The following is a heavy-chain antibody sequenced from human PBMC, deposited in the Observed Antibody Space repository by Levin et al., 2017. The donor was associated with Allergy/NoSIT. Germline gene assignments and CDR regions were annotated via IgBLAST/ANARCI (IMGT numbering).Heavy chain of an antibody. D-gene: IGHD1/OR15-1a*01. CDR3: VRGLHLARNNYWYFDL. J-gene: IGHJ2*01. Sequence: GESLKISCKASGYTFTVYYMHWVRQAQGQGREWMGRIDPDSGGTAYAQKFQGRVTMTSDTSISTANMDLSSLTSDDTAVYYCVRGLHLARNNYWYFDLWGRGTLVTVSS. CDR2: IDPDSGGT. V-gene: IGHV1-2*06. CDR1: GYTFTVYY.